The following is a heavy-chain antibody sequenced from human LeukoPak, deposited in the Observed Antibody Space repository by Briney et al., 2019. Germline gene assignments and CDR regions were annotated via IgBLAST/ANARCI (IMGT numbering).Heavy chain of an antibody. Sequence: GGSLRLSCAASGFTFSSYAMSWVRQAPGKGLEWVSAISGSGGSTYYADSVKGRFTISRDNSKNTLYLQMNSLRAEDTAAYYCAIVPGGSEFDYWGQGTLVTVSS. J-gene: IGHJ4*02. V-gene: IGHV3-23*01. CDR2: ISGSGGST. CDR3: AIVPGGSEFDY. CDR1: GFTFSSYA. D-gene: IGHD2-8*01.